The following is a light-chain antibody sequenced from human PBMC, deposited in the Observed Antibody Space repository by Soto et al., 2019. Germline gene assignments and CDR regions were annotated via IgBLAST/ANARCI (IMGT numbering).Light chain of an antibody. CDR2: KAS. Sequence: DIPMTQSPSTLSGSVGDRVTITCRASQTISSWLAWYQQKPGKAPKLLIYKASTLKSGVPSRFSGSGSGTEFTLTISSLQPDDFATYYCQHYNSYSEAFGQGTKGVLK. CDR1: QTISSW. V-gene: IGKV1-5*03. CDR3: QHYNSYSEA. J-gene: IGKJ1*01.